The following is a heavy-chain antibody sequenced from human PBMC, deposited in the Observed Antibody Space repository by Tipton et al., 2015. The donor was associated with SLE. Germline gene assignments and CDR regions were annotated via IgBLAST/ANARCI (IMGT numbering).Heavy chain of an antibody. CDR3: ARDYSEWLDP. J-gene: IGHJ5*02. CDR1: GGSFSGYY. D-gene: IGHD2-21*01. CDR2: INHSGST. V-gene: IGHV4-34*01. Sequence: GLVKPSETLSLTCAVYGGSFSGYYWSWIRQPPGKGLEWIGEINHSGSTNYNPSLKSRVIMSADTSKNQFSLRLSSVTAADTAVYYCARDYSEWLDPWGQGALVTVSS.